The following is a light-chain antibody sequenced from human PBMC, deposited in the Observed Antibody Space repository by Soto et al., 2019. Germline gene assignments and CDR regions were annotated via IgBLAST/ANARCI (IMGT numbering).Light chain of an antibody. Sequence: IVMTHSPATLSVSPWEISPLSFRSSQSVSISLAWYQQKPGQAPRLLIYGASTRATGIPARFSGSGSETEFTLTISSLQSEDFAVYYCQQHNNWPPINFGQGTRREIK. CDR3: QQHNNWPPIN. CDR2: GAS. J-gene: IGKJ5*01. V-gene: IGKV3-15*01. CDR1: QSVSIS.